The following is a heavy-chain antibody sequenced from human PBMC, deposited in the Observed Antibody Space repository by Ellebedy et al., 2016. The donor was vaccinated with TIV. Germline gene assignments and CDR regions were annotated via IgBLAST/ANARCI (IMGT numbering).Heavy chain of an antibody. CDR2: LNTDGSTI. CDR3: AREVLASSKGGPFDI. D-gene: IGHD2/OR15-2a*01. J-gene: IGHJ3*02. CDR1: GFPLTNYW. Sequence: GESLKISCAASGFPLTNYWMHWVRQVPGKGLVWVSSLNTDGSTIRYADSVQGRFTISRDNAKSMLYLQMNSLRAEDTAVYYCAREVLASSKGGPFDIWGQGTMVTVSS. V-gene: IGHV3-74*01.